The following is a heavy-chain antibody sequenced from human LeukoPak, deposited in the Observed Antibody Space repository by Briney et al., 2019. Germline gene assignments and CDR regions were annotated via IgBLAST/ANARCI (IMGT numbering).Heavy chain of an antibody. CDR2: INPNSGGT. CDR1: GYTFTGYY. CDR3: ARDWWECSSTSCLYYFDY. V-gene: IGHV1-2*02. J-gene: IGHJ4*02. D-gene: IGHD2-2*01. Sequence: GASVKVSCKASGYTFTGYYMHWVRQAPGQGLEWMGWINPNSGGTNYAQKFQGRVTMTRDTSISTAYMELSRLRSDDTAVYYCARDWWECSSTSCLYYFDYWAREPWSPSPQ.